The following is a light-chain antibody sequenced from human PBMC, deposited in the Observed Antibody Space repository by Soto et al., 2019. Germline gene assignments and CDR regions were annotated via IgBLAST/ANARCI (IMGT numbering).Light chain of an antibody. CDR2: LEGSGSY. V-gene: IGLV4-60*02. CDR1: SGHSTYI. Sequence: QLVLTQSSSASASLGSSVKLTCTLSSGHSTYIIAWHQQQPGKAPRYLMKLEGSGSYNQGSGIPDRFSGSSSGADRYLTISSLQFEDEADYYCETWDTNVVVFGGGTKLTVL. CDR3: ETWDTNVVV. J-gene: IGLJ2*01.